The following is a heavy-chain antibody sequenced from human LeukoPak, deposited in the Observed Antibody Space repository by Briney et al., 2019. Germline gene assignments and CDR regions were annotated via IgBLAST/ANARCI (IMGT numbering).Heavy chain of an antibody. D-gene: IGHD5-18*01. CDR3: ARDSFNTAMVLMNWFDP. J-gene: IGHJ5*02. CDR2: INANTGAT. CDR1: GYTFIDYY. V-gene: IGHV1-2*02. Sequence: GASVTVSCTASGYTFIDYYLHWVRQAPGQGIEWVGWINANTGATSYAQKFKGRVTMTRDTSISTIYIDLSSLRSDDTAVYYCARDSFNTAMVLMNWFDPWGQGTLVTVSS.